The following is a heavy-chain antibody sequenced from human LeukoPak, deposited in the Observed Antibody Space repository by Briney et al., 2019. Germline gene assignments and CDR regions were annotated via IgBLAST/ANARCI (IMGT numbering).Heavy chain of an antibody. D-gene: IGHD3/OR15-3a*01. CDR2: ISSNGGST. CDR1: GFTFSSYA. Sequence: GGSLRLSCAASGFTFSSYAMHWVRQAPGKGLEYVSAISSNGGSTYYANSVKGRFTISRDNSKNTLYLQMGSLRAEDMAVYYCASGLQHWGQGTLVTVSS. J-gene: IGHJ1*01. CDR3: ASGLQH. V-gene: IGHV3-64*01.